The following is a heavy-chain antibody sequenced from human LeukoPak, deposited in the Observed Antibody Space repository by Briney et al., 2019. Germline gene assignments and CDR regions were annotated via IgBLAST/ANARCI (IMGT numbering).Heavy chain of an antibody. Sequence: GGSLRLSCEASGFTFSNYWMHWVRQVPGKGLVWVARIDTDGSGTSYADSVKGRFTISRDNAKNTLYLQMNSLRAEDTAVYYCARGSSSSWYEGPFWFDPWGQGTLVTVSS. D-gene: IGHD6-13*01. CDR1: GFTFSNYW. CDR2: IDTDGSGT. V-gene: IGHV3-74*01. CDR3: ARGSSSSWYEGPFWFDP. J-gene: IGHJ5*02.